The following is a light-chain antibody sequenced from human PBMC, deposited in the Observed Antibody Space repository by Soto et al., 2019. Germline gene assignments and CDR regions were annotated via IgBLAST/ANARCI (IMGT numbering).Light chain of an antibody. CDR3: LRSYRTLWL. V-gene: IGKV1-39*01. J-gene: IGKJ1*01. CDR2: SAS. CDR1: QTIFTY. Sequence: DVQMTQSPSSLSASIGDRVTITCRASQTIFTYLNWYQHIPGKAPKLLIYSASKLQTGVPSRFSASGSGTEFTLTISSLQPEDCATYYCLRSYRTLWLFGPGTRVYI.